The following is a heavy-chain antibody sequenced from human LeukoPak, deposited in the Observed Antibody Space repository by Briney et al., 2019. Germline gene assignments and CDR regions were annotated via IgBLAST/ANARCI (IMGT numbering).Heavy chain of an antibody. Sequence: ASVKVSCKASGYTLTSYDINWVRQATGQGLEWMGWISVYNGNTNYAQKFQGRVTMTADTSTSTAYMELRSLRSDDTAVYYCARDVSIAAASTVDYWGQGTLVTVSS. D-gene: IGHD6-13*01. CDR2: ISVYNGNT. V-gene: IGHV1-18*01. J-gene: IGHJ4*02. CDR3: ARDVSIAAASTVDY. CDR1: GYTLTSYD.